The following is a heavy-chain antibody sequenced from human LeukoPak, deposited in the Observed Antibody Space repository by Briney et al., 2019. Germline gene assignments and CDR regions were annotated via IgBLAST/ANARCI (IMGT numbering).Heavy chain of an antibody. CDR2: IYPGDSDT. J-gene: IGHJ4*02. D-gene: IGHD3-10*01. Sequence: HGESLKISCEASGYSFTTYWIGWVRQMPGKGLEWMGIIYPGDSDTRYSPSFQGQVTISADKSRSTAYLQWSSLKASDTAVYYCARQHGSGSFYSRAIDYWGQGTLVTVSS. CDR1: GYSFTTYW. CDR3: ARQHGSGSFYSRAIDY. V-gene: IGHV5-51*01.